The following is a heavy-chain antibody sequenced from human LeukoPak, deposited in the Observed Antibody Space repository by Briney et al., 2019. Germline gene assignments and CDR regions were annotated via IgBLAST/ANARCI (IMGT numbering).Heavy chain of an antibody. Sequence: GASVKVSCKASGYTFTSYDINWVRQATGQGLEWMGWMNPNSGNTGYAQKFQGRVTMTRDTSISTAYMELSSLRSEDTAVYYCARGITMDEDWFDPWGQGTLVTVSS. J-gene: IGHJ5*02. CDR3: ARGITMDEDWFDP. V-gene: IGHV1-8*01. CDR2: MNPNSGNT. D-gene: IGHD3-10*01. CDR1: GYTFTSYD.